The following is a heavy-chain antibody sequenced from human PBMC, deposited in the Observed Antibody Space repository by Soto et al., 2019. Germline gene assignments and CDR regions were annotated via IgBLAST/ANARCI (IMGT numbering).Heavy chain of an antibody. CDR3: ARGLRIVGATNWSDP. J-gene: IGHJ5*02. V-gene: IGHV4-59*01. Sequence: KTSETLTLTCTVSGGSISSYYWSWIRQPPGKGLEWIGYIYYSGSTNYNPSLKSRVTISVDTSKNQFSLKLSSVTAADTAVYYCARGLRIVGATNWSDPYGQGSLVTVSS. CDR2: IYYSGST. D-gene: IGHD1-26*01. CDR1: GGSISSYY.